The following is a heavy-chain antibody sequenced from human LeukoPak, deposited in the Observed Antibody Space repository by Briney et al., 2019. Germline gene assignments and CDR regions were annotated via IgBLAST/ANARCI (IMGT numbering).Heavy chain of an antibody. D-gene: IGHD3-22*01. Sequence: GRSLRLSCAASGFTFSSYAMHWVRPAPGKGLEWVAVISYDGSNKYYADSVKGRFTISRDNSKNTLYLQMNSLIAEDTAVYYCARGVFFGWRYDSSGYPDYWGQGPLVTVSS. CDR2: ISYDGSNK. CDR3: ARGVFFGWRYDSSGYPDY. J-gene: IGHJ4*02. V-gene: IGHV3-30*01. CDR1: GFTFSSYA.